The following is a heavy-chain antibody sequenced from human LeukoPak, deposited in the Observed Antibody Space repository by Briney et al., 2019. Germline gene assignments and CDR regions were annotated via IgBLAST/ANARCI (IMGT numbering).Heavy chain of an antibody. CDR3: ARGGGYYPIDY. CDR1: GFTFSSYA. CDR2: IRGSGGST. Sequence: GGSLRLSCAASGFTFSSYAMSWVRQAPGKGLEWVSGIRGSGGSTSNADSVKGRFTISRDTSKNTLYLQVNSLRAEDTAVYYCARGGGYYPIDYWGQGTLVTVSS. J-gene: IGHJ4*02. V-gene: IGHV3-23*01. D-gene: IGHD2-15*01.